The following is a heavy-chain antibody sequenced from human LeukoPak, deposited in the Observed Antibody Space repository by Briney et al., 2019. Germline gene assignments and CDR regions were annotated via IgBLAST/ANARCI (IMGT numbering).Heavy chain of an antibody. CDR1: GFTFSSYA. V-gene: IGHV3-30-3*01. D-gene: IGHD1-26*01. CDR2: ISYDGSNK. CDR3: AKDRGEPYMDV. Sequence: GRSLRLSCAASGFTFSSYAMHWVRQAPGKGLEWVAVISYDGSNKYYADSVKGRFTISRDNSRNTLYLQMNSLRVEDTAVYYCAKDRGEPYMDVWGKGTTVTVSS. J-gene: IGHJ6*03.